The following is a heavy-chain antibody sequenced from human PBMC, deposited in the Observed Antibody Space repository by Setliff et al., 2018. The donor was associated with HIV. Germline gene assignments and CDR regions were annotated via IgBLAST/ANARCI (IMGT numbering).Heavy chain of an antibody. CDR3: ARGMDYYDTSGYYQYYFDY. CDR2: INPNNGGT. CDR1: GYTFTGYY. J-gene: IGHJ4*02. D-gene: IGHD3-22*01. V-gene: IGHV1-2*04. Sequence: ASVKVSCKASGYTFTGYYMHWVRQAPGQGLEWMGWINPNNGGTNYAQKFQGWITMTRDTSISTAYMELSRLRSDDTAVYYCARGMDYYDTSGYYQYYFDYWGQGTLVTVS.